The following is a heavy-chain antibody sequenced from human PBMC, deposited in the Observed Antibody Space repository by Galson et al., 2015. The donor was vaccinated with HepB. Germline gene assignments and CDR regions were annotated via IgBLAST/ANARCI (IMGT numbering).Heavy chain of an antibody. CDR2: ISSSSTI. CDR1: GFTFSSYS. CDR3: ASREIFGPLYYGMDV. Sequence: SLRLSCAASGFTFSSYSMSWVRQAPGKGLEWVSYISSSSTIYYADSVKGRFTISRDNAKNSLYLQMNSLRDEDTAVNYCASREIFGPLYYGMDVWGQGTTVTVSS. V-gene: IGHV3-48*02. J-gene: IGHJ6*02. D-gene: IGHD3/OR15-3a*01.